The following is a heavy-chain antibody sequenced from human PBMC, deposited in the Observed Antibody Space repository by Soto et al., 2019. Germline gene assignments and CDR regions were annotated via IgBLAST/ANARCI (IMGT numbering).Heavy chain of an antibody. CDR3: ARAAYEILTGYYRY. J-gene: IGHJ4*02. Sequence: ASVKVSCKASGYTFTSYGISWVRQAPGQGLEWMGWICAYNGNTNYAQKLQGRVTMTTDTSTSTAYMELRSLRSDDTAVYYCARAAYEILTGYYRYWGQGTLVTVSS. V-gene: IGHV1-18*01. D-gene: IGHD3-9*01. CDR2: ICAYNGNT. CDR1: GYTFTSYG.